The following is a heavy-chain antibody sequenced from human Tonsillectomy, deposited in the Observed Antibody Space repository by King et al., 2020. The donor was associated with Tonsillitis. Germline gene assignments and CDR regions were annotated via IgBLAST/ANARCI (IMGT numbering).Heavy chain of an antibody. CDR3: ARGNYDFWGGYYPFDY. CDR2: ISAYNGNT. J-gene: IGHJ4*02. V-gene: IGHV1-18*04. CDR1: GYTFTSYG. D-gene: IGHD3-3*01. Sequence: QLVQSGAEVKKPGASVKVSCKASGYTFTSYGISWVRQAPGQGLEWMGWISAYNGNTNYAQKLQGKVTMTTDTSTSTAYMELRSLRTVDTAVYYCARGNYDFWGGYYPFDYWGQGTLVTVSS.